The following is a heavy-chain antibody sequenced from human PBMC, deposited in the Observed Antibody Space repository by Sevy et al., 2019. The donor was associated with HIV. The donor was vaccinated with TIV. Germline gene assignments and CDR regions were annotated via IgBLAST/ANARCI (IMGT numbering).Heavy chain of an antibody. CDR3: ARDSVGNGHYYAYYFYY. Sequence: ASVKVSCKASGYTFTTYPIGWVRQAPGQGLEWMGWISTYSGETRDAQKFQGRATMTTDTSTSTAYLGLRSLRSDDTAVYYCARDSVGNGHYYAYYFYYWGQGTLVTVSS. J-gene: IGHJ4*02. CDR1: GYTFTTYP. CDR2: ISTYSGET. D-gene: IGHD2-8*01. V-gene: IGHV1-18*01.